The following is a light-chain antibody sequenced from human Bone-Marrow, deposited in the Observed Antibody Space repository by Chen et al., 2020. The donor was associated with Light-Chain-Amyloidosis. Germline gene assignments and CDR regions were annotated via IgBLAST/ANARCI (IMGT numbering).Light chain of an antibody. V-gene: IGLV2-14*01. J-gene: IGLJ1*01. Sequence: QSALTQPASVSGSPGQSITISCTGTSSDVGGDNHVSWYQQHPDKAPKLLIYEVTKRPSWVPARCSGSKSDNTASLTISGLQTEDEADYFCSSYTITNTLIFGSGTRVTVL. CDR3: SSYTITNTLI. CDR1: SSDVGGDNH. CDR2: EVT.